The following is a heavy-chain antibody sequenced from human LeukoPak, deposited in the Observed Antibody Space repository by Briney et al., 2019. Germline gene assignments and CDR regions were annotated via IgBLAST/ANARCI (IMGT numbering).Heavy chain of an antibody. CDR1: GYTFTSYY. D-gene: IGHD2-15*01. Sequence: GASVKVSCKASGYTFTSYYMHWVRQAPGQGLEWMGIINPSGGSTSYAQKFQGRVTMTRDTSTSTVYMELSSLRSEDTAVYYCARWAKEGYCSGGSCYSAGINWFDPWGQGTLVTVSS. J-gene: IGHJ5*02. CDR2: INPSGGST. CDR3: ARWAKEGYCSGGSCYSAGINWFDP. V-gene: IGHV1-46*01.